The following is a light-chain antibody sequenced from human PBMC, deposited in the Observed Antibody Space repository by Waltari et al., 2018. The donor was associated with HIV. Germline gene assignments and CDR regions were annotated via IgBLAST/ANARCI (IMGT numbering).Light chain of an antibody. J-gene: IGLJ2*01. Sequence: SYVLTQPPSVSVAPGQTARITCGGNNIAATKSVHWYRLNPGQAPVVVIYDDRDRPSGIPDRFSGSSSGDTATLTISRVEAGDEADYYCQVWDGRGDPVIFGGGTKLAVV. CDR2: DDR. CDR3: QVWDGRGDPVI. CDR1: NIAATKS. V-gene: IGLV3-21*02.